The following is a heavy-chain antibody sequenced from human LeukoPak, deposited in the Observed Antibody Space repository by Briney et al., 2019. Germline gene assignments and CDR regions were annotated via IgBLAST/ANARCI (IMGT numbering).Heavy chain of an antibody. V-gene: IGHV6-1*01. Sequence: SQTLSLTCAISGDSFSSNSAAWNWIRQSPSRGLEWLGRTYYRSTWYNDYAVSVRGRITVNPDTSKNQFSLHLNSVTPEDTAVYYCARRLTQYDCFDPWGQGILVTVSS. CDR2: TYYRSTWYN. D-gene: IGHD2-2*01. CDR1: GDSFSSNSAA. J-gene: IGHJ5*02. CDR3: ARRLTQYDCFDP.